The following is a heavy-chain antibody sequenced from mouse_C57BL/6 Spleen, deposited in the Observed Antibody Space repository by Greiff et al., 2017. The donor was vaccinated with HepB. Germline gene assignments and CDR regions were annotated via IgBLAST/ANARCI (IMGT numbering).Heavy chain of an antibody. D-gene: IGHD1-1*01. V-gene: IGHV1-7*01. CDR1: GYTFTSYW. J-gene: IGHJ1*03. CDR2: INPSSGYT. Sequence: VQLVESGAELAKPGASVKLSCKASGYTFTSYWMHWVKKRPGQGLEWMGYINPSSGYTKYNQKFKYKATLTADKSSSTAYMQLRSLTYEDSAVDYCARREDYYGSSARYFDVWGTGTTVTVSS. CDR3: ARREDYYGSSARYFDV.